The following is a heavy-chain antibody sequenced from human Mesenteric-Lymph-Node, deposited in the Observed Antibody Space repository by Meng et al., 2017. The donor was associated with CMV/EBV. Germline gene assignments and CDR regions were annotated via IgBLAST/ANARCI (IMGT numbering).Heavy chain of an antibody. V-gene: IGHV3-15*01. D-gene: IGHD2-2*03. Sequence: GGSLRLSCAASGFTFSSAWMSWVRQAPGKGLEWVGRIKSKTDGGTTDHATPVKGRFTISRDDSTNTLYLQMNSLKTEDTAVYYCTTDGDCSSASCYGPYYYNYGMDVWGQGTTVTVS. CDR3: TTDGDCSSASCYGPYYYNYGMDV. CDR1: GFTFSSAW. J-gene: IGHJ6*02. CDR2: IKSKTDGGTT.